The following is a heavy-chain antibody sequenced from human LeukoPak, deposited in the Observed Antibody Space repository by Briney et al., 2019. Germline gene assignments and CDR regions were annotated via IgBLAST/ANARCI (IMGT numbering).Heavy chain of an antibody. J-gene: IGHJ4*02. CDR2: ISYDGSNK. D-gene: IGHD2-15*01. CDR1: GFTFSSYA. V-gene: IGHV3-30-3*01. CDR3: ASVGSVY. Sequence: GGSLRLSCAASGFTFSSYAMHWVRQAPAKGLEWVAVISYDGSNKYYADSVKGRFTISRDNSKNTLYLQVNSLRAEDTAVYYCASVGSVYWGQGTLVTVSS.